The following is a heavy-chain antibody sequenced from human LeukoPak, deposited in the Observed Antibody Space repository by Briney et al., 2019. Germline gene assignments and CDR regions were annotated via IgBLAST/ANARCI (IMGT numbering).Heavy chain of an antibody. CDR1: GVSMTNDR. J-gene: IGHJ4*02. CDR3: ARITGYFDSGGSYYWGFFDY. CDR2: MSDSGQT. Sequence: SETLSLTCSVSGVSMTNDRWTWIRQAPGKGLEWIGYMSDSGQTNYNPSLRSRATVSVDTSKSQCSLRLTSVTSADTAVYYCARITGYFDSGGSYYWGFFDYWGQGSLVTVSS. D-gene: IGHD3-22*01. V-gene: IGHV4-59*01.